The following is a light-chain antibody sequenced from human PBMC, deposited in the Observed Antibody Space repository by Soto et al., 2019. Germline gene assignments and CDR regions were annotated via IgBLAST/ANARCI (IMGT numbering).Light chain of an antibody. J-gene: IGKJ2*01. CDR1: QSVSSSY. Sequence: EIVWTQSPGTLSLSPGERATLSCRASQSVSSSYLAWYQQKPGQAPRLRLYGASSRATGIPDRFSGSGSGTDFTLTISRLEPEDFAVYYCQQYGSSPYTFGQGTKREIK. CDR2: GAS. CDR3: QQYGSSPYT. V-gene: IGKV3-20*01.